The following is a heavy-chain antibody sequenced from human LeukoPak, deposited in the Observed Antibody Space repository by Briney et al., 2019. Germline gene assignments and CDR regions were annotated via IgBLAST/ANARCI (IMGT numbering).Heavy chain of an antibody. V-gene: IGHV1-2*02. D-gene: IGHD6-13*01. Sequence: ASVKVSCKASGYTFTGYYMHWVRQAPGQGLEWVGWINPNSGGTNYAQKFQGRVTMTRDTSISTAYMELSRLRSDDTAVYYCARGRLRQPEDWFDPWGQGTLVTVSS. CDR2: INPNSGGT. CDR3: ARGRLRQPEDWFDP. CDR1: GYTFTGYY. J-gene: IGHJ5*02.